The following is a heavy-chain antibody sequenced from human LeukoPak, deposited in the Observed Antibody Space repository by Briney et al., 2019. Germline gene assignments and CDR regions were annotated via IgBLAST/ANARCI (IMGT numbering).Heavy chain of an antibody. Sequence: PGGSLRLSCAASGFTFSSYGMHWVRQAPGKGLEWVAFTRYDGSNEYYADSVKGRFTISRDNSKNTLYLQMNSLRAEDTAVYYCAKDRVDCSSTSCLYYYYYYMDVWGKGTTVTVSS. CDR3: AKDRVDCSSTSCLYYYYYYMDV. D-gene: IGHD2-2*01. V-gene: IGHV3-30*02. J-gene: IGHJ6*03. CDR2: TRYDGSNE. CDR1: GFTFSSYG.